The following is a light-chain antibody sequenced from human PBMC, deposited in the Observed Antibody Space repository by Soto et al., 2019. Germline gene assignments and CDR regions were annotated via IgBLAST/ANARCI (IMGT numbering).Light chain of an antibody. CDR1: SSNIGNNH. J-gene: IGLJ3*02. V-gene: IGLV1-51*02. Sequence: QSVLTQPPSVSAAPGQKVTISCSGSSSNIGNNHVSWYHQVPGTAPKPRICENNKRPSGIPDRFSGSKSGTSATLGITGLQTGDEADYYCGTWDSSRNAWGFGGGTKLPVL. CDR2: ENN. CDR3: GTWDSSRNAWG.